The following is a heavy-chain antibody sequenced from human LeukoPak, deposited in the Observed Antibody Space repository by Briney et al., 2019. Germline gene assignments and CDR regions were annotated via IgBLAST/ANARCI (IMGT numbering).Heavy chain of an antibody. Sequence: PGGSLRLSCAASGFTFSSYEMNWVRQAPGKGLEWVSVISGSGNTTHYADSVKGRFTISRDNSKNTVFLQMNSLRAEDTAVYYCAKPRESVAGPYFDCWGQGTLVTVSS. CDR3: AKPRESVAGPYFDC. CDR2: ISGSGNTT. J-gene: IGHJ4*02. V-gene: IGHV3-23*01. D-gene: IGHD6-19*01. CDR1: GFTFSSYE.